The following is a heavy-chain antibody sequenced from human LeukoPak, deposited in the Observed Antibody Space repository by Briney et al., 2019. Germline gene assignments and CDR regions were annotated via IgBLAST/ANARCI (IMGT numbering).Heavy chain of an antibody. J-gene: IGHJ4*02. CDR1: GYIITSYY. Sequence: GASVKVSCKASGYIITSYYMHWVRQAPGQGLEWMGIINPSSGSTIYAHKFQGRVTMTTDTSTSTAYMELRSLRSDDTAVYYCARTGYDFWSGYYDFDYWGQGTLVTVSS. D-gene: IGHD3-3*01. CDR3: ARTGYDFWSGYYDFDY. CDR2: INPSSGST. V-gene: IGHV1-46*01.